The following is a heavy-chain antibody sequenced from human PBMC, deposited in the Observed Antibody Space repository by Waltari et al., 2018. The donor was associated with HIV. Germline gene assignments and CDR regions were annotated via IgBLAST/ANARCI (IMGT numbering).Heavy chain of an antibody. CDR1: GFTFSSYW. D-gene: IGHD3-10*01. J-gene: IGHJ4*02. CDR2: IKQEGIEK. V-gene: IGHV3-7*04. CDR3: ARGGFYGSGSKVN. Sequence: EVQLVESGGGVVQPGGSLRLSCAASGFTFSSYWMSWVRPAPGEGLEGVANIKQEGIEKYYVDSGKGRFTIARDNAEISLYLQMNGLRAEDTAVYYWARGGFYGSGSKVNGGQGTLVTVSS.